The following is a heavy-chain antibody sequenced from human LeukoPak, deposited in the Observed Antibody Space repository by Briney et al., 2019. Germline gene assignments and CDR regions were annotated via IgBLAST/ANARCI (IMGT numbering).Heavy chain of an antibody. D-gene: IGHD2-2*01. V-gene: IGHV3-21*01. J-gene: IGHJ3*02. CDR2: ISSSSSYI. CDR3: ARDCSSTSCYDGAFDI. Sequence: GGSLRLSCAASGFTFSSYSMNWVRQAPGEGLEWVSSISSSSSYIYYADSVKGRFTISRDNAKNSLYLQMNSLRAEDTAVYYCARDCSSTSCYDGAFDIWGQGTMVTVSS. CDR1: GFTFSSYS.